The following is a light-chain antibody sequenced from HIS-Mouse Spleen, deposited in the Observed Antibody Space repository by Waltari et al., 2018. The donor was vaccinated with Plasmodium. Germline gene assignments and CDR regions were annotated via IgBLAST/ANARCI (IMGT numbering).Light chain of an antibody. CDR1: SSDVGSYNR. Sequence: QSALTQPPSVSGSPGQSVTISSTGTSSDVGSYNRVSWYQQPPGTAPKLMIYEVSNRPSGVPDRFSGSKSGNTASLTISGLQAEDEADYYCSSYTSSSTLVFGGGTKLTVL. CDR3: SSYTSSSTLV. CDR2: EVS. V-gene: IGLV2-18*02. J-gene: IGLJ3*02.